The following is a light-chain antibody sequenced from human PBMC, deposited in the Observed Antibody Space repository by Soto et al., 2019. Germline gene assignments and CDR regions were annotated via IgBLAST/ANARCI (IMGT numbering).Light chain of an antibody. CDR1: QDIRKY. V-gene: IGKV1-33*01. CDR2: GAS. Sequence: DLQMTQSPSSLSASEGDRVTITCQASQDIRKYLNWYQQKAGRAPKLLIYGASNLETGVPSRFSGSGYGTDFTFTISSLQPEDIATYYCQHYDNLPPFTFGPGTKVAIK. CDR3: QHYDNLPPFT. J-gene: IGKJ3*01.